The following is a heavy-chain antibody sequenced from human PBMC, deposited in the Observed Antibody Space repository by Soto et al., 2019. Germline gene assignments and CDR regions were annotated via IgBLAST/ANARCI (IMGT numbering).Heavy chain of an antibody. CDR1: GGSFSGYY. D-gene: IGHD2-2*01. CDR2: INHSGST. J-gene: IGHJ5*02. CDR3: ASALVGVPAAPTKIWFAP. Sequence: ETLSLTCAVYGGSFSGYYWSWIRQPPVKGLEWIGEINHSGSTNYNPSLKSRVTISVDTSKNQFSLKLSSVTAADTAVYYCASALVGVPAAPTKIWFAPWGQGTLVTVAS. V-gene: IGHV4-34*01.